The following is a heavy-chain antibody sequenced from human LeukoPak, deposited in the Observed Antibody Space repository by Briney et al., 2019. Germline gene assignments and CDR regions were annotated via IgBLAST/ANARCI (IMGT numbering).Heavy chain of an antibody. CDR3: ARGYSGYDCYFDY. D-gene: IGHD5-12*01. CDR2: ISGSGVTT. J-gene: IGHJ4*02. CDR1: GFTLSSYA. Sequence: GGSLRLSCAASGFTLSSYAMNWVRQAPGKGLEWVSAISGSGVTTHYADSVKGRFTISRDNSKNTLYLQMNTLRAEDTAVYYCARGYSGYDCYFDYWGQGTLVTVSS. V-gene: IGHV3-23*01.